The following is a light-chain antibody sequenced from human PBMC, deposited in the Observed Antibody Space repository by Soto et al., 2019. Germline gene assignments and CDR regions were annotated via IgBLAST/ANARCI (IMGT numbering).Light chain of an antibody. J-gene: IGLJ1*01. CDR2: EVS. CDR3: SSYTSSSTRNV. V-gene: IGLV2-14*01. Sequence: QSALTQPASGSGSPGQSITISCTGTSSDVGGYNYVSWYQQHPGKAPKLMIYEVSNRPSGVSNRFSGSKSGNTASLTISGLQAEDEADYYCSSYTSSSTRNVFGTGTKLTVL. CDR1: SSDVGGYNY.